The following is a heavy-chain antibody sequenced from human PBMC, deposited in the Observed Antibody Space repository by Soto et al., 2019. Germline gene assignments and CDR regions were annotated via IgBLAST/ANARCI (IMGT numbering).Heavy chain of an antibody. V-gene: IGHV5-10-1*01. CDR2: IDPSDSYT. J-gene: IGHJ6*04. CDR1: GYSFTSYW. D-gene: IGHD6-6*01. Sequence: EESLKISCKGSGYSFTSYWISWVRQMPGKGLEWMGRIDPSDSYTNYSPSFQGHVTISADKSISTAYLQWSSLKASDTAMYYCARQGSSSSTGYYYYGMDVSGKGTTVTVSA. CDR3: ARQGSSSSTGYYYYGMDV.